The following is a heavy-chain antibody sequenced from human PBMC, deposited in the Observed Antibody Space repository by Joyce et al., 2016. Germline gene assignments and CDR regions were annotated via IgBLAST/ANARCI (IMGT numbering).Heavy chain of an antibody. J-gene: IGHJ4*02. Sequence: EVQLVESGGGLVQSGGSLRLSCAASGFNFGIYWMSWVRHVPGKGLEWVDNINQDGSEKYYVDSMEGRFTISRDNAKNSLYLQMNSLRVEDTAVYYCARAVTKGTVDYWGQGTLVTVSS. CDR3: ARAVTKGTVDY. D-gene: IGHD4-17*01. CDR1: GFNFGIYW. V-gene: IGHV3-7*01. CDR2: INQDGSEK.